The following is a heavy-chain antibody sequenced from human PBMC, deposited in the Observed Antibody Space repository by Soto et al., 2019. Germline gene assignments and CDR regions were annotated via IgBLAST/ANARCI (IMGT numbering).Heavy chain of an antibody. J-gene: IGHJ4*02. CDR3: ARHRFNYYDDTVYYYFDY. Sequence: ASVKVYCKXAGYSFTSYGISWVRQAPVQGPEWMGWISGHNGNTNHPQSLQGRVTMTTDTSRNTAYMELRSLRSDDTAVYYCARHRFNYYDDTVYYYFDYWGQGTLVTVSS. D-gene: IGHD3-22*01. CDR2: ISGHNGNT. V-gene: IGHV1-18*04. CDR1: GYSFTSYG.